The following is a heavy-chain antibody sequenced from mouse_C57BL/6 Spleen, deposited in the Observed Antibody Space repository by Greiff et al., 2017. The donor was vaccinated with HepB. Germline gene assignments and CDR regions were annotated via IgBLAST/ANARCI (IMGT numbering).Heavy chain of an antibody. D-gene: IGHD2-1*01. Sequence: VQLQQSGPELVKPGASVKISCKASGYAFSSSWMNWVKQRPGKGLEWIGRIYPGDGDTNYNGKFKGKATLTADKSSSTAYMQLSSLTSEDSAVYFCATIYYGNYVVDYWGQGTTLTVSS. CDR2: IYPGDGDT. J-gene: IGHJ2*01. V-gene: IGHV1-82*01. CDR3: ATIYYGNYVVDY. CDR1: GYAFSSSW.